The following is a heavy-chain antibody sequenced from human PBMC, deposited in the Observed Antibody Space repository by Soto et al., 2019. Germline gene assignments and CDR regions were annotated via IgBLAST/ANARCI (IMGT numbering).Heavy chain of an antibody. CDR2: VRGRDGST. V-gene: IGHV3-23*01. CDR1: GFTFTTFD. J-gene: IGHJ4*02. CDR3: AKGAWLDY. D-gene: IGHD5-12*01. Sequence: EVQLLESGGGLVQPGASLRLSCAASGFTFTTFDMGWARQAPGKGLVWVSVVRGRDGSTSYADSLKGRFTISKDSSKNTLYLQMNSLSAEDTALYYCAKGAWLDYWGQGTLVTVSS.